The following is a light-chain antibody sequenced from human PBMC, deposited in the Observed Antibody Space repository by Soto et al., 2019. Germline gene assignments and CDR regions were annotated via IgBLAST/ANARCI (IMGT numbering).Light chain of an antibody. CDR3: SSYTTSSTRDVV. J-gene: IGLJ2*01. CDR1: SSDVGGYNY. CDR2: DVS. Sequence: QSALTQPASVSGSPGQSIIISCTGTSSDVGGYNYVSWYQQHPGKAPKVIIYDVSNRPSGVSSRFSGSKSGNTASLTISGLQAEDEADYYCSSYTTSSTRDVVFGGGTKLTVL. V-gene: IGLV2-14*01.